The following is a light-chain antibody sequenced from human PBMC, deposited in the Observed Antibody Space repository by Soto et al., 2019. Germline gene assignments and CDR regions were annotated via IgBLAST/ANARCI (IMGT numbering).Light chain of an antibody. CDR2: DGS. V-gene: IGKV3-11*01. CDR1: QSVSSY. Sequence: EIVLTQSPATLSLSPGERATLSCRASQSVSSYLAWYQQNPGQAPRLLIYDGSNRATGIPARFSGSGSGTDFTLTISSLEPEDFAVYYCQQRSNWPPVYTFGQGTKLEIK. CDR3: QQRSNWPPVYT. J-gene: IGKJ2*01.